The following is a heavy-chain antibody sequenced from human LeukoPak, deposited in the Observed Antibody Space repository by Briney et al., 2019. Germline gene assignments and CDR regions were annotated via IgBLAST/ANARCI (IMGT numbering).Heavy chain of an antibody. V-gene: IGHV4-39*07. Sequence: SETLSLTCTVSGGSISSSSYYWGWIRQPPGKGLEWIGSIYYSGSTYYNPSLKSRVTISVDTSKNQFSLKLSSVTAADTAVYYCASHTYYYDSSGYNAFDIWGQGTMVTVSS. CDR1: GGSISSSSYY. J-gene: IGHJ3*02. CDR2: IYYSGST. D-gene: IGHD3-22*01. CDR3: ASHTYYYDSSGYNAFDI.